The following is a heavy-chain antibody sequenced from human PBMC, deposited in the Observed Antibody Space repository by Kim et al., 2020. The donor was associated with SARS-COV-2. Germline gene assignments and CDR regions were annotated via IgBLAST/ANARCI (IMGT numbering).Heavy chain of an antibody. Sequence: GGSLRLSCAASGFTFKSYWMTWVRQAPGRGLEWVASINQDGTEIHYVGSVEGRFTISRDNGENSLYLQMNSLRAEDTAVYYCARDKGPNLFDYWGQGTLV. J-gene: IGHJ4*02. CDR3: ARDKGPNLFDY. CDR1: GFTFKSYW. CDR2: INQDGTEI. V-gene: IGHV3-7*03.